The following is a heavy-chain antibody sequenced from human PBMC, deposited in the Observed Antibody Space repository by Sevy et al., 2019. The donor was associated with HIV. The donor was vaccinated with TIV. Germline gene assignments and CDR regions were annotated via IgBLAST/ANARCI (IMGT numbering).Heavy chain of an antibody. V-gene: IGHV4-38-2*02. CDR1: GYSISSGYY. CDR3: AREQETGSYCFRPFQY. Sequence: SETLSLTCAVSGYSISSGYYWGWIRQPPGKGLEWIGSMYRSGSTYYNPSLKSRVTISVDTSKNQLSLKLSSVTAADTAVYYCAREQETGSYCFRPFQYWGQGTLVTVSS. J-gene: IGHJ4*02. D-gene: IGHD1-26*01. CDR2: MYRSGST.